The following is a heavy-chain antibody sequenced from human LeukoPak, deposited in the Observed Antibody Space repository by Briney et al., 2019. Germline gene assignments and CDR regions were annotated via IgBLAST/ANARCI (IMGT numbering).Heavy chain of an antibody. CDR2: ISYTGST. J-gene: IGHJ4*02. D-gene: IGHD2-2*01. CDR1: GDFITAYY. Sequence: SETLSLTCTVSGDFITAYYWSWIRQPPGKGLEWIGYISYTGSTNYNPSLKSRVTISVDTSKNQFSLKLTSVTAADTAVYYCARGSTRTVDYWGQGTLVTVSS. CDR3: ARGSTRTVDY. V-gene: IGHV4-59*01.